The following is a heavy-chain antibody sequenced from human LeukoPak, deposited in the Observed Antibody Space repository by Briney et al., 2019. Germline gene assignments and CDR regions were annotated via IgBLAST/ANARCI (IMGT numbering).Heavy chain of an antibody. D-gene: IGHD5-18*01. CDR2: INPNSGDT. J-gene: IGHJ4*02. Sequence: ASVKVSCKASGYTFTGYYMHWVRQAPGQGLEWMGWINPNSGDTNYAQKFQGRVTMTRDTSISTAYMELSSLRLDDTAVYFCARPTRSGGSGYESFDYWGQGTLVSVSS. CDR3: ARPTRSGGSGYESFDY. V-gene: IGHV1-2*02. CDR1: GYTFTGYY.